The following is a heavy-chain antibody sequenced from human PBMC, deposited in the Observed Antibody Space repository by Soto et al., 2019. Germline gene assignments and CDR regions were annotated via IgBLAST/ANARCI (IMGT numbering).Heavy chain of an antibody. D-gene: IGHD3-3*01. J-gene: IGHJ4*02. CDR3: AKDRGYYDFWSGYYQF. V-gene: IGHV3-23*01. CDR2: ISGSGGST. Sequence: GGSLRLSCAASGFTFSSYAMSWVRQAPGKGLEWVSAISGSGGSTYYADSVKGRFTISRDNSKNTLYLQMNSLRAEGTAVYYCAKDRGYYDFWSGYYQFWGQGTLVTVSS. CDR1: GFTFSSYA.